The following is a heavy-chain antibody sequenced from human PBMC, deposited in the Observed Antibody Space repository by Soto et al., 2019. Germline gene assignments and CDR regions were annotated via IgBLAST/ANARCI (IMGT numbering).Heavy chain of an antibody. V-gene: IGHV4-34*01. D-gene: IGHD2-2*01. J-gene: IGHJ6*03. Sequence: PSETLSLTCAVYGGSFSGYYWRWIRQPPGKGLEWIGEINHSGSTNYNPSLKSRVTISVDTSKNQFSLKLSSVTAADTAVYYCAIARKSDIVVVPAARYYMDVWGKGTTVTVSS. CDR3: AIARKSDIVVVPAARYYMDV. CDR1: GGSFSGYY. CDR2: INHSGST.